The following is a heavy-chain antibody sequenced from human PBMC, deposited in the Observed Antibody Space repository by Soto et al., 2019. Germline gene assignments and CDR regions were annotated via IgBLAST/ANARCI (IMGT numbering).Heavy chain of an antibody. Sequence: EVQLVESGGDLVQPGGSLRLSCTVSGFTVSHNYMYWVRQAPGKGLEWVSVIYSDERTFSSDSVNGRFTISRDNSKNTIYLQMNSLRAEDTAVYYCARGVFCTDGECYLFDYWGQGTLVTVSS. CDR1: GFTVSHNY. CDR3: ARGVFCTDGECYLFDY. V-gene: IGHV3-66*01. CDR2: IYSDERT. D-gene: IGHD2-8*01. J-gene: IGHJ4*01.